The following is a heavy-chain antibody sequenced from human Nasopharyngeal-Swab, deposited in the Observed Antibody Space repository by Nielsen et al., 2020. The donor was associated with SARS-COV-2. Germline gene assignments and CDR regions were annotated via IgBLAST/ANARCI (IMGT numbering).Heavy chain of an antibody. Sequence: GESLKISCKGSGYRFDNYWIGWVRQMPGKGLEWMAIIYPDDSDTRYSPSFQGLVTISADESISTAYLQWSSLKASDTAMYYCARTEYGSGTNFDYWGQGTLVTVSS. J-gene: IGHJ4*02. V-gene: IGHV5-51*01. CDR2: IYPDDSDT. CDR1: GYRFDNYW. CDR3: ARTEYGSGTNFDY. D-gene: IGHD3-10*01.